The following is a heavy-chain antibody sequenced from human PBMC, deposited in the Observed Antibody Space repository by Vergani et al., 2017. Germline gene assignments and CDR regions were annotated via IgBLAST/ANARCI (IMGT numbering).Heavy chain of an antibody. V-gene: IGHV3-7*04. CDR3: ARTMGATRYYYGMDV. Sequence: EVQLVESGGGLVQPGGSLRLSCAASGFTFSSYWMSWVRQARGKGLEWVANIKQDGSEKYYVDSVKGRFTISRDNAKNSLYLQMNSLRAEDTAVYYCARTMGATRYYYGMDVWGQGTTVTVSS. CDR1: GFTFSSYW. D-gene: IGHD3-10*01. CDR2: IKQDGSEK. J-gene: IGHJ6*02.